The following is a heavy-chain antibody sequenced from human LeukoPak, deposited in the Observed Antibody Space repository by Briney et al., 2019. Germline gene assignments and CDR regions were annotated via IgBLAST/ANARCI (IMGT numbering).Heavy chain of an antibody. V-gene: IGHV3-48*04. D-gene: IGHD2-2*01. CDR1: GFTFSSYS. J-gene: IGHJ5*02. Sequence: PGGSLRLSCAASGFTFSSYSMNWVRQAPGKGLEWLSYIRGSGSTIYYTDSVKGRFAISRDNAKNSLYLQMNSLRAEDTAVYYCAREGDIVSVPTAWRFDPWGQGTLVTVSS. CDR2: IRGSGSTI. CDR3: AREGDIVSVPTAWRFDP.